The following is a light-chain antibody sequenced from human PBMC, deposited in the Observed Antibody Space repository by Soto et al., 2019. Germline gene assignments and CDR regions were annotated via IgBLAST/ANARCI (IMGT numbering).Light chain of an antibody. CDR1: SSDIGAYNR. CDR2: EVS. Sequence: QSALTQPASVSGSPGQSITISCTGTSSDIGAYNRVSWYQQHPGKAPKLMIFEVSNRPSGVSSRFSGSKSGYTASLTISGLQAEDEADYYCLSFTTSSTPGVFGPGTKLTVL. J-gene: IGLJ1*01. CDR3: LSFTTSSTPGV. V-gene: IGLV2-14*01.